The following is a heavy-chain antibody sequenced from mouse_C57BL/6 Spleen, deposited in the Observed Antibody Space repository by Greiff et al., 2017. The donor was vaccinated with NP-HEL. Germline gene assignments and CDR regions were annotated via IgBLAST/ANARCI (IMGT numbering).Heavy chain of an antibody. CDR2: IDPETGGT. CDR3: TRVVTGY. D-gene: IGHD2-2*01. V-gene: IGHV1-15*01. CDR1: GYTFTDYE. Sequence: VQGVESGAELVRPGASVTLSCKASGYTFTDYEMHWVKQTPVHGLEWIGAIDPETGGTAYNQKFKGKAILTADKSSSTAYMELRSLTSEDSAVYYCTRVVTGYWGQGTTLTVSS. J-gene: IGHJ2*01.